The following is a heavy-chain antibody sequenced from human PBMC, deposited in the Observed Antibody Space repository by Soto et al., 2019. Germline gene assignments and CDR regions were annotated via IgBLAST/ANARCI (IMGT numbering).Heavy chain of an antibody. J-gene: IGHJ3*02. D-gene: IGHD2-2*01. V-gene: IGHV4-34*01. CDR1: GGSFSGYY. CDR2: INHSGST. Sequence: QVQLQQWGAGLLKPSETLSLTCAVYGGSFSGYYWSWIRQPPGKGLEWIGEINHSGSTNYNPSLKSRVTISVDTSKNQCSLKLSSVTAADTAVYYCFAFGVVPAAQPDAFDIWGQGTMVTVSS. CDR3: FAFGVVPAAQPDAFDI.